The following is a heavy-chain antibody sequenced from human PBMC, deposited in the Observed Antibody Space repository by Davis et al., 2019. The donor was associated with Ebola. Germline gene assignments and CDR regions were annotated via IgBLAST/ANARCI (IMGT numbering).Heavy chain of an antibody. D-gene: IGHD3-10*01. CDR3: ARELITMVQGIIITAYYFDY. CDR1: GFTFRSYG. J-gene: IGHJ4*02. CDR2: IKQDGSEK. V-gene: IGHV3-7*01. Sequence: GESLKISCAASGFTFRSYGMHWVRQAPGKGLEWVANIKQDGSEKYYVDSVKGRFTISRDNAKNSLYLQMNSLRAEDTAVYYCARELITMVQGIIITAYYFDYWGQGTLVTVSS.